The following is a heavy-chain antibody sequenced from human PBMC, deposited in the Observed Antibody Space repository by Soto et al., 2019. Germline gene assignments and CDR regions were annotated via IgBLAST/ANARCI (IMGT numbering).Heavy chain of an antibody. CDR2: ISYDGSNK. V-gene: IGHV3-30-3*01. CDR1: GFTFSSYA. D-gene: IGHD2-2*01. CDR3: ARVKVVPAAPMDY. J-gene: IGHJ4*02. Sequence: GGSLRLSCAASGFTFSSYAMHWVRQAPGKGLEWVAVISYDGSNKYYADSVKGRFTISRDNSKNTLYLQMNSLRAEDTAVYYCARVKVVPAAPMDYWGQGTMVTVSS.